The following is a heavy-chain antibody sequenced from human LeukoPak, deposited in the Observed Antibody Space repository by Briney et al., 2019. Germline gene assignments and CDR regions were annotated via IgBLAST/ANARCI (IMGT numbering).Heavy chain of an antibody. CDR1: GGSISSGGYY. J-gene: IGHJ4*02. Sequence: SETLSLTCTVSGGSISSGGYYWRWIRQPPGKGLEWIGYIYHSGSTYYNPSLKSRVTISVDRSKNQFSLKLSSVTAADTALYYCARGDHYASGSYHYWGQGTLVTVAS. CDR2: IYHSGST. V-gene: IGHV4-30-2*01. CDR3: ARGDHYASGSYHY. D-gene: IGHD3-10*01.